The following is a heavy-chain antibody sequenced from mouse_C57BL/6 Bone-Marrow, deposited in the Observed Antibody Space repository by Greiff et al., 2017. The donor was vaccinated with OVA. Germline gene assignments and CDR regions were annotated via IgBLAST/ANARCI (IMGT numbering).Heavy chain of an antibody. V-gene: IGHV1-18*01. J-gene: IGHJ3*01. CDR1: GYTFTDYN. D-gene: IGHD1-1*01. CDR3: ARSRLRLCAY. CDR2: INPNNGGT. Sequence: VHVKQSGPELVKPGASVKIPCKASGYTFTDYNMDWVKQSHGKSLEWIGDINPNNGGTIYNQKFKGKATLTVDKSSSTAYMERRSLTSEDTAVYYCARSRLRLCAYWGQGTLVTVSA.